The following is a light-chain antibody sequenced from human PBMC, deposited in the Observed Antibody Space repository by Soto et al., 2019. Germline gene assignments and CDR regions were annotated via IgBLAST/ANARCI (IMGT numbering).Light chain of an antibody. CDR2: GAS. J-gene: IGKJ4*01. Sequence: EIVLTQSPGTLSLSPGERATLSCRASQSVSSSYLAWYQQKPGQAPRLLIYGASSSATGIPDRFSGSGSGTDVTLTISRLEPEDFAVYYCQQYGSSPPVTFGGGTKVEIK. V-gene: IGKV3-20*01. CDR3: QQYGSSPPVT. CDR1: QSVSSSY.